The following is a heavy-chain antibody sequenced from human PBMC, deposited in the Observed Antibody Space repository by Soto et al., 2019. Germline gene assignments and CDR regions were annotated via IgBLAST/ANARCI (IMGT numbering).Heavy chain of an antibody. V-gene: IGHV3-72*01. CDR2: SRNKANSYTT. CDR3: TRVKYSGFFDF. D-gene: IGHD3-22*01. J-gene: IGHJ4*02. Sequence: WGPLRLSCTASGCTISDHYWGWIRQAPGKGLEWVGRSRNKANSYTTEYAASVKGRFTISRDDSKNSLYLQMNSLKTEDTAVYYCTRVKYSGFFDFGGQGTLVTV. CDR1: GCTISDHY.